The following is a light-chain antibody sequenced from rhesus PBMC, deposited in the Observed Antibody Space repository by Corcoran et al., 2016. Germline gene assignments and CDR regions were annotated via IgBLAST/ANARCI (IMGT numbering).Light chain of an antibody. V-gene: IGKV2-82*01. Sequence: DIVMTQTPLSLPVTLGEPASISCSSSQSLLYTDGKTCLDWYLQRPGQSPQLLRYFVSKRASGVPDKFSGSGSGTDFTLKISRVEAEDFGGYYCMQALRSPYSFGQGTKVEIK. CDR1: QSLLYTDGKTC. CDR2: FVS. CDR3: MQALRSPYS. J-gene: IGKJ2*01.